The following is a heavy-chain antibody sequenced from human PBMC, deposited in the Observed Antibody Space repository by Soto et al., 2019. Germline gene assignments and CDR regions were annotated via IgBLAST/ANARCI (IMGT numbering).Heavy chain of an antibody. CDR3: ARDGIVVASEYGMDV. V-gene: IGHV3-48*02. D-gene: IGHD3-22*01. CDR2: ISSSSSTI. Sequence: GSLRLSCAASGFTFSIYSMKWVRQAPGKGLEWVSYISSSSSTIYYADSVKGRFTISRDNAKNSLYLQMNSLRDEDTAVYYCARDGIVVASEYGMDVWGQGTTVTVSS. J-gene: IGHJ6*02. CDR1: GFTFSIYS.